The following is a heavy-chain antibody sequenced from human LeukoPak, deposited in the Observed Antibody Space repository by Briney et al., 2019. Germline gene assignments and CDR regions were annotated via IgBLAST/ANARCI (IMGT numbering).Heavy chain of an antibody. Sequence: SETLSLTCAVYGGSFSGYYWSWIRQPPGKGLEWIGEINHSGSTNYNPSLKSRVTISVDTSKSQFSLKLSSVTAADTAVYYCARDLWFGLDPWGQGTLVTVSS. CDR2: INHSGST. J-gene: IGHJ5*02. CDR1: GGSFSGYY. CDR3: ARDLWFGLDP. V-gene: IGHV4-34*01. D-gene: IGHD3-10*01.